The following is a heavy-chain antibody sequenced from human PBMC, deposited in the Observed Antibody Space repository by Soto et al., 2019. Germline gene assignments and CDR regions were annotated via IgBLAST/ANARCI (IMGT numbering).Heavy chain of an antibody. Sequence: EVQLLESGGGLVQPGGSLRLSCLASGFPFITYEMTWVRQAPGKGLEWVSFISASGGRTYYADSVKGRFSISRDNFRTTLFLQMNSLRAEDTALYYCAKGGHADYWGQGTLVTVSS. CDR2: ISASGGRT. D-gene: IGHD3-16*01. CDR3: AKGGHADY. J-gene: IGHJ4*02. V-gene: IGHV3-23*01. CDR1: GFPFITYE.